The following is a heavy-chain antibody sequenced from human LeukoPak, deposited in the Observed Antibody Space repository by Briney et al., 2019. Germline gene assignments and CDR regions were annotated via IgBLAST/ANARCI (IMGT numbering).Heavy chain of an antibody. CDR2: INQGGSEK. CDR3: AIIGIEIVVVPAAIPYFDY. D-gene: IGHD2-2*01. V-gene: IGHV3-7*01. Sequence: GSLRLSCSAPGFTFSSYGMNWVRQAPGKGLEWVANINQGGSEKYYVDSVKGRFTISRDNAKNSLYLQMNSLRDEDTAVYYCAIIGIEIVVVPAAIPYFDYWGQGTLVTVSS. CDR1: GFTFSSYG. J-gene: IGHJ4*02.